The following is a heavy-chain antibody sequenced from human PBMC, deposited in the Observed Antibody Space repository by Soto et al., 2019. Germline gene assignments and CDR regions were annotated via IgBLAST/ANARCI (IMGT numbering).Heavy chain of an antibody. D-gene: IGHD2-15*01. V-gene: IGHV3-30*18. CDR3: AKAGVRGYCSGGSCPFDY. J-gene: IGHJ4*02. CDR2: ISYDGSNK. CDR1: GFTFSSYG. Sequence: QVQLVESGGGVVQPGRSLRLSCAASGFTFSSYGMHWVRQAAGKGLEWVAVISYDGSNKYYADSVKGRFTISRDNSKNTLYLQMNSLRAQDTAVYYCAKAGVRGYCSGGSCPFDYWGQGTLVTVSS.